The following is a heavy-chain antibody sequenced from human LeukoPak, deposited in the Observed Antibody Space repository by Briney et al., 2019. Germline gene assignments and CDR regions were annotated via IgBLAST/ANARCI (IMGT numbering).Heavy chain of an antibody. CDR2: ISAYYGNT. D-gene: IGHD3-3*01. Sequence: ASVKVSCKASGYTFTSYGISWVRQAPGQGLEWMGWISAYYGNTNYAQKLQGRVTMTTDTSTSTAYMELRSRRSDDTAVYYCARGQGTYDFWSGSSRAYYYYMDVWGKGTTVTVSS. CDR1: GYTFTSYG. J-gene: IGHJ6*03. V-gene: IGHV1-18*01. CDR3: ARGQGTYDFWSGSSRAYYYYMDV.